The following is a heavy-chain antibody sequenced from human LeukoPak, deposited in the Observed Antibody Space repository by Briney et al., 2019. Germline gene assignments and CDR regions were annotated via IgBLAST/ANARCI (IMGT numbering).Heavy chain of an antibody. J-gene: IGHJ4*02. CDR1: GFFFSDYY. CDR2: MSSDGSPN. Sequence: GGSLRLSCAASGFFFSDYYMSWIRQTPGKGLEWIAYMSSDGSPNKYADSVKGRFTISGDNAQNSVHLQMNNLRVDDTAVYYCARESWYCFEYWGQGTVVTVSS. CDR3: ARESWYCFEY. D-gene: IGHD6-13*01. V-gene: IGHV3-11*04.